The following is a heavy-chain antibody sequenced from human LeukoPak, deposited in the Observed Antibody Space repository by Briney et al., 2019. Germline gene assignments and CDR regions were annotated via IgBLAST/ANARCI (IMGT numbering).Heavy chain of an antibody. CDR3: AKCRGSYSTEPFDY. CDR2: ISGSGGST. J-gene: IGHJ4*02. D-gene: IGHD1-26*01. V-gene: IGHV3-23*01. CDR1: GFTFSSYA. Sequence: GGSLRLSCAASGFTFSSYAMSWVRQAPGKGLEWVSAISGSGGSTYYADSVKGRFTISRDNSKNTLYLQRNSLRAEDTAVYYCAKCRGSYSTEPFDYWGQGTLVTVSS.